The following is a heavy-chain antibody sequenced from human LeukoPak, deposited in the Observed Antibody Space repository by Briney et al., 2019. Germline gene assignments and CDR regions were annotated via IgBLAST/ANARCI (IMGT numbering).Heavy chain of an antibody. CDR1: GFTFSSYE. V-gene: IGHV3-48*03. D-gene: IGHD3-10*01. Sequence: GGSLRLSCAASGFTFSSYEMNWVRQAPGKGLEWVSYISGSGSHIYYADSVKGRFTISRDNAKNSLYLQMNSLRAEATALYYCARKTISSSGFFAYWGQGTLVTVSS. CDR2: ISGSGSHI. J-gene: IGHJ4*02. CDR3: ARKTISSSGFFAY.